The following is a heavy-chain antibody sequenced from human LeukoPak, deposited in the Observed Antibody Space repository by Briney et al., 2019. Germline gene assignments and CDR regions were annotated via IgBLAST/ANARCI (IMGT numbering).Heavy chain of an antibody. V-gene: IGHV3-48*04. J-gene: IGHJ6*03. CDR2: ISSSSSTI. CDR1: GFTFSSYS. CDR3: ARRPNYCSSTSCYSEYYMDV. D-gene: IGHD2-2*02. Sequence: PGGSLRLSCAASGFTFSSYSMNWVRQAPGKGLERVSYISSSSSTIYYADSVKGRFTISRDNAKNSLYLQMNSLRAEDTAVYYCARRPNYCSSTSCYSEYYMDVWGKGTTVTVSS.